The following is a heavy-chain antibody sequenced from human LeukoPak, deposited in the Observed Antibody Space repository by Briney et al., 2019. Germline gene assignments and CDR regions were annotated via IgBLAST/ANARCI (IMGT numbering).Heavy chain of an antibody. CDR2: MHPNSGGT. CDR1: GYTFTDYY. V-gene: IGHV1-2*02. J-gene: IGHJ4*02. CDR3: ARNRVTVTTVYYFDY. Sequence: ASVTVSCKASGYTFTDYYMHWLRQAPGQGLEWMGWMHPNSGGTNYAQKFQGRVTMTRDTSISTAYMDLSSLRSDDTAVYYCARNRVTVTTVYYFDYWGQGTLVTVSS. D-gene: IGHD4-17*01.